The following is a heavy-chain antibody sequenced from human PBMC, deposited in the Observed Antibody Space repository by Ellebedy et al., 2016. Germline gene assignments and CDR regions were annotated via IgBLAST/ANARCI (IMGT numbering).Heavy chain of an antibody. J-gene: IGHJ4*02. CDR2: TSYDGSDK. D-gene: IGHD2-15*01. Sequence: GESLKISCAASGFTFTSYAMHWVCQAPGKGLEWVAVTSYDGSDKYHADSVKGRFTISRDNSKNTVYLQMNSLRAEDTAVYYCARDKGAGYCSGGTCYSFDYWGQGTLVTVSS. V-gene: IGHV3-30*04. CDR3: ARDKGAGYCSGGTCYSFDY. CDR1: GFTFTSYA.